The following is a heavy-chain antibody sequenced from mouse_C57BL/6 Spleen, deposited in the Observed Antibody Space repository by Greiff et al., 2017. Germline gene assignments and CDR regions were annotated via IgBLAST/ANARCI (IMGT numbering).Heavy chain of an antibody. V-gene: IGHV5-6*02. CDR2: ISSGGSYT. Sequence: EVKLVESGGDLVKPGGSLKLSCAASGFTFSSYGMSWVRQTPDKRLEWVATISSGGSYTYYPDSVKGRFTISRDNAKNTLYLQMSSLKSEDTAMCYCARGGAYAMDCWGQGASVTVSS. CDR1: GFTFSSYG. J-gene: IGHJ4*01. CDR3: ARGGAYAMDC.